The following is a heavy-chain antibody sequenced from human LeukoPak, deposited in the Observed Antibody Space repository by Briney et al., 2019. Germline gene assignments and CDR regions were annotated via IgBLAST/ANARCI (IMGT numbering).Heavy chain of an antibody. CDR2: INSDGSST. J-gene: IGHJ4*02. CDR1: GFTFSSYW. Sequence: GGSLRLSCAASGFTFSSYWMHWARQAPGKGLVWVSRINSDGSSTSYADSVKGRFTISRDNAKNTLYLQMNSLRAEDTAVYYCARGRRSGYQLDYWGQGTLVTVSS. D-gene: IGHD3-3*01. CDR3: ARGRRSGYQLDY. V-gene: IGHV3-74*01.